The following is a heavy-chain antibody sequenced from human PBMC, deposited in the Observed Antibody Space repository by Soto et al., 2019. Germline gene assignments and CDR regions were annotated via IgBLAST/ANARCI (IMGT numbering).Heavy chain of an antibody. CDR3: AKDPDPNSGTLNWFDP. V-gene: IGHV3-30*18. CDR2: ISYDETNR. CDR1: GFTFTTFG. D-gene: IGHD1-26*01. J-gene: IGHJ5*02. Sequence: QVQLVESGGGVVQPGGSLRLSCAASGFTFTTFGMHWVRQAPGKGLEWVAVISYDETNRNCADSVQGRFTICRDNSKNTVYLQMNSLRVEDTAVYYCAKDPDPNSGTLNWFDPWGHGTLFTVSS.